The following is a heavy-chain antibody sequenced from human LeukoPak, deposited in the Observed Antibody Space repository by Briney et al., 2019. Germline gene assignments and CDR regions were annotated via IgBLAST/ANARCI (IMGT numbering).Heavy chain of an antibody. CDR2: INPNSGGT. CDR1: GYTFTGYY. V-gene: IGHV1-2*02. CDR3: APDLRTGTTLWDY. J-gene: IGHJ4*02. D-gene: IGHD1-1*01. Sequence: GASVKVSCKASGYTFTGYYMHWVRQAPGQGLEWMGWINPNSGGTNYAQKFQGRVTMTRDTSISTAYMELSSLRSEDTAVYYCAPDLRTGTTLWDYWGQGTLVTVSS.